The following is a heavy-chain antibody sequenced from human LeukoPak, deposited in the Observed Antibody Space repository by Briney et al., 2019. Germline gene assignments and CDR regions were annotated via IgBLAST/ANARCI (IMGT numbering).Heavy chain of an antibody. V-gene: IGHV3-53*01. Sequence: GGSLRLSCAASGFTVSNNYMSWVRQAPGKGLEWVSVIYSGGSTYYADSVKGRFSISRDKSKNTLYLQMNSLRAEDTAVYYCAKAGNNWNGNYFDYWGQGTLVTVSS. CDR1: GFTVSNNY. D-gene: IGHD1-20*01. J-gene: IGHJ4*02. CDR3: AKAGNNWNGNYFDY. CDR2: IYSGGST.